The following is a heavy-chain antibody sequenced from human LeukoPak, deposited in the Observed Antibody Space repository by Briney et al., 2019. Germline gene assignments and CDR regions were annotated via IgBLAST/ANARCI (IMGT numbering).Heavy chain of an antibody. J-gene: IGHJ4*02. CDR1: GGSISSGGYS. Sequence: KTSQTQSLICAVSGGSISSGGYSWSWIRQPPGKGLEWIGYIYHSGSTYYNPSLKSRVTISVDRSKNQFSLKLSSVTAADTAVYYCARSGSYYDILTGYEPFDYWGQGTLVTVSS. CDR2: IYHSGST. CDR3: ARSGSYYDILTGYEPFDY. V-gene: IGHV4-30-2*01. D-gene: IGHD3-9*01.